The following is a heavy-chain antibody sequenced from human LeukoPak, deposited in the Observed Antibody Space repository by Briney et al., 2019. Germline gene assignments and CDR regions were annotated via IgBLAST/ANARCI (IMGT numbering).Heavy chain of an antibody. Sequence: SETLSLTCAVYGGSFSGYYWSWIRQPPGKGLEGIGEINHSGSTNYNPSLKSRVTISVDTSKNQFSLKLSSVTAADTAVYYCARSGSSWYLHYWGQGTLVTVSS. V-gene: IGHV4-34*01. J-gene: IGHJ4*02. CDR3: ARSGSSWYLHY. D-gene: IGHD6-13*01. CDR1: GGSFSGYY. CDR2: INHSGST.